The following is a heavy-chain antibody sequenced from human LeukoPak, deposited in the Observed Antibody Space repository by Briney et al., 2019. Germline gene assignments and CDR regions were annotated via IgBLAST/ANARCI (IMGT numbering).Heavy chain of an antibody. CDR3: ARDLGGDSGWPYYYGMDV. Sequence: SQTLSLTCAISGDIVSSNSAAWNWIRQSPSRGLEWLGRTYYRSKWYNDYAVSVKSRMTINPDTSKNQFSLQLNSVTPEDTAVYYCARDLGGDSGWPYYYGMDVWGQGTTVTVSS. D-gene: IGHD6-19*01. CDR1: GDIVSSNSAA. V-gene: IGHV6-1*01. CDR2: TYYRSKWYN. J-gene: IGHJ6*02.